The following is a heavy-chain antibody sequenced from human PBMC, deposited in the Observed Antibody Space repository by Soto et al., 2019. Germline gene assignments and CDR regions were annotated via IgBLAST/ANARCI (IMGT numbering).Heavy chain of an antibody. D-gene: IGHD5-18*01. V-gene: IGHV3-30-3*01. Sequence: QVQLVESGGGVVQPGRSLRLSCAASGFISSNYAMHWVRQAPGKGLEWVAVISYDGSNKYYADSVKGRFTISRDNAKNMLYLQMNSLRAEDTAVYYCARETRGYSYVGACDCWGQGTLVTVSS. CDR1: GFISSNYA. CDR2: ISYDGSNK. CDR3: ARETRGYSYVGACDC. J-gene: IGHJ4*02.